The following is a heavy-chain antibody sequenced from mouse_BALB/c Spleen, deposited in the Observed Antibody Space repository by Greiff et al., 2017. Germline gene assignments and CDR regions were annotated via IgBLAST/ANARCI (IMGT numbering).Heavy chain of an antibody. CDR1: GFTFSSYA. CDR3: ARHEGSPFAY. CDR2: ISSGGSYT. V-gene: IGHV5-9-3*01. J-gene: IGHJ3*01. Sequence: EVKLVESGGGLVKPGGSLKLSCAASGFTFSSYAMSWVRQTPEKRLEWVATISSGGSYTYYPDSVKGRFTISRDNAKNTLYLQMSSLRSEDTAMYYCARHEGSPFAYWGQGTLVTVSA.